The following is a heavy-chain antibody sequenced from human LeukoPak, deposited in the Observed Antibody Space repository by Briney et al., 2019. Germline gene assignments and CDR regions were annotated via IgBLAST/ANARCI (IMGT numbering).Heavy chain of an antibody. J-gene: IGHJ2*01. D-gene: IGHD3-10*01. V-gene: IGHV3-53*01. CDR2: IFGDGST. Sequence: GGSLRLSCAAAGFTVAVSSNYMSWVRQAPGKGLEWVSIIFGDGSTYYADSVKGRFTISRDNSKNTLHLQMNSLRAEDTAVYYCARDFYGSGSHRYFDLWGRGTLVTVSS. CDR1: GFTVAVSSNY. CDR3: ARDFYGSGSHRYFDL.